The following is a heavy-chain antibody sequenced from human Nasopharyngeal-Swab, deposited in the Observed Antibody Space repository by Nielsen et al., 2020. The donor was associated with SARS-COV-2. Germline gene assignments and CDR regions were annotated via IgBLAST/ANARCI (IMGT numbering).Heavy chain of an antibody. J-gene: IGHJ6*02. CDR2: ISYDGSNK. Sequence: GGSLRLSCAASGFTVSSNYMSWVRQAPGKGLEWVAVISYDGSNKYYADSVKGRFTISRDNSKNTLYLQMNSLRAEDTAVYYCAKDWYRSSPGDLYYYYYGMDVWGQGTTVTVSS. CDR3: AKDWYRSSPGDLYYYYYGMDV. V-gene: IGHV3-30*18. CDR1: GFTVSSNY. D-gene: IGHD6-6*01.